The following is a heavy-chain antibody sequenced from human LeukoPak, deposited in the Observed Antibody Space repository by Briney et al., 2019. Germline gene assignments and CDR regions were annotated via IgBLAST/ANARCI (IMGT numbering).Heavy chain of an antibody. Sequence: SETLSLTCNVSGGSISNYYWTWIRQPAGKGLEWIGRIYSSGTTTYNPALKSRVAMSVDTSRNQFSLKLSSVTAADTAVYYCARVSPIAVAGSSYYYAMDVWGQGTTVTVSS. CDR2: IYSSGTT. D-gene: IGHD6-19*01. J-gene: IGHJ6*02. V-gene: IGHV4-4*07. CDR3: ARVSPIAVAGSSYYYAMDV. CDR1: GGSISNYY.